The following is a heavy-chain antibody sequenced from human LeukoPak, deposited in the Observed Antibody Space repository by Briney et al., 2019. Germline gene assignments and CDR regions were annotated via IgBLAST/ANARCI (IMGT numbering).Heavy chain of an antibody. D-gene: IGHD3-3*02. Sequence: KPSETLCLTCTVSGGSISSYYWSWIRQPPGKGLEWIGYIYYSGSTNYNPSLKSRVTISVDTSKDQFSLKLSSVTAADTAVYYCARGLLDDYWGQGTLVTVSS. V-gene: IGHV4-59*01. CDR3: ARGLLDDY. CDR2: IYYSGST. J-gene: IGHJ4*02. CDR1: GGSISSYY.